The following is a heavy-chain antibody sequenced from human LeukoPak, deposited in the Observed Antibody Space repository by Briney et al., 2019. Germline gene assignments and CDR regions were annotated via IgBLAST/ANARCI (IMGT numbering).Heavy chain of an antibody. CDR3: ARQNNTYHHYNLGWFDP. CDR1: GDSVSSNSAA. V-gene: IGHV6-1*01. CDR2: TYYRSKWYN. J-gene: IGHJ5*02. D-gene: IGHD5-24*01. Sequence: SQTLSLTCAISGDSVSSNSAAWNWIRQSPSRGLEWLGRTYYRSKWYNDYAVSVRSRITINPDTSKNQFSLQLSSVTPEDTAVYYCARQNNTYHHYNLGWFDPWGQGTLVTVSS.